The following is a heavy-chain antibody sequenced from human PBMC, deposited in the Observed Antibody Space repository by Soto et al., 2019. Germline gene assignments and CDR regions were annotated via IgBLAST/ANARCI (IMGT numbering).Heavy chain of an antibody. D-gene: IGHD4-4*01. J-gene: IGHJ4*02. Sequence: SVKVSCKASGYTFTDYYMHWVRQAPGQGLEWMGWINPNNGDTNFAQKFQGRVTMTRDTSISTAYMDLSRLRSDDTAVYYCARDRDSDYAFYYFDFWGQGTLVTVSS. CDR1: GYTFTDYY. V-gene: IGHV1-2*02. CDR2: INPNNGDT. CDR3: ARDRDSDYAFYYFDF.